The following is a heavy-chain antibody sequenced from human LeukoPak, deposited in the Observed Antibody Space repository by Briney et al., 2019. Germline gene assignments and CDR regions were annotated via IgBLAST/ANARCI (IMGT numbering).Heavy chain of an antibody. CDR3: AKGAYYDILTGCQGWFDP. CDR2: ISGSGGST. CDR1: GFTFSSYA. J-gene: IGHJ5*02. D-gene: IGHD3-9*01. V-gene: IGHV3-23*01. Sequence: PGGSLRLSCAASGFTFSSYAMSWVRQAPGKGLEWVSAISGSGGSTYYADSVKGRFTISRDNSKNTLYLQMNSLRAEDTAVYYCAKGAYYDILTGCQGWFDPWGQGTLVTVSS.